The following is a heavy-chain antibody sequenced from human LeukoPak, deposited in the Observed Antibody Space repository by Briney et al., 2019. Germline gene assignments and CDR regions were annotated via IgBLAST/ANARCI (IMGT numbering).Heavy chain of an antibody. CDR2: LSSSSNTI. V-gene: IGHV3-48*01. CDR1: GFTFSSYS. J-gene: IGHJ3*02. D-gene: IGHD3-16*01. CDR3: VRDDHWGYAFDI. Sequence: PGGSLRLSCAASGFTFSSYSMNWVRQAPGKGLEWVSYLSSSSNTIYYADSVKGRFTISRDNAKNSLYLQMNSLRAEDTAVYYCVRDDHWGYAFDIWGQGTMVTVSS.